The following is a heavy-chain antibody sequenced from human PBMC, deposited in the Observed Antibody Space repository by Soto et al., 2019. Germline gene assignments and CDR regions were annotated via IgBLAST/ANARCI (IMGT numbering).Heavy chain of an antibody. CDR3: ARVHSSSPHYYYYGMDV. CDR1: GFTFSDYY. V-gene: IGHV3-11*01. Sequence: QVQLVESGGGLVKPGGSLRLSCAASGFTFSDYYMSWIRQAPGKGLEWVSYMSSSGSTIYYADSVKGRFTISRDNAKNSLYLQMNSLRAEDTAVYYCARVHSSSPHYYYYGMDVWGQGTTVTVSS. J-gene: IGHJ6*02. D-gene: IGHD6-6*01. CDR2: MSSSGSTI.